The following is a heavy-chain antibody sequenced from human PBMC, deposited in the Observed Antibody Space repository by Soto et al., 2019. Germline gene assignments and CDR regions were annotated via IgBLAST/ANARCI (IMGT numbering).Heavy chain of an antibody. V-gene: IGHV3-30-3*01. D-gene: IGHD2-21*02. CDR1: GFTLSTYV. CDR3: AGDLSDTVVVTADVDY. Sequence: QVQLVESGGDVVQPGRSLRLSCAAYGFTLSTYVMHWVRQAPGKGLEWVAVISDDGSNEYYADSVKGRFTIFRDNSKDMLYMQMNSLRAEDTAMYYCAGDLSDTVVVTADVDYWGQGTLVTVS. J-gene: IGHJ4*02. CDR2: ISDDGSNE.